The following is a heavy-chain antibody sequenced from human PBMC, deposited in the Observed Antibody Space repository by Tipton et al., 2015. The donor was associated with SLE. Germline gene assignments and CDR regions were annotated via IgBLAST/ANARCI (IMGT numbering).Heavy chain of an antibody. CDR3: TRDNGGGTGY. J-gene: IGHJ4*02. V-gene: IGHV3-49*04. CDR1: GFTFSDYY. CDR2: IRSKAYGGTT. D-gene: IGHD2-8*01. Sequence: SLRLSCAASGFTFSDYYMSWVRQAPGKGLEWVGFIRSKAYGGTTEYAASVKGRFTISRDDSKSIAYLQMNSLKTEDTAVYYCTRDNGGGTGYWGQGTLVTVSS.